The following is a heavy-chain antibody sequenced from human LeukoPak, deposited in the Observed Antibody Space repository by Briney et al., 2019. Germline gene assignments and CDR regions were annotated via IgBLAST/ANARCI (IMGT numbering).Heavy chain of an antibody. D-gene: IGHD6-25*01. CDR2: ISYDGSNK. CDR1: GFTFSSYG. V-gene: IGHV3-30*03. J-gene: IGHJ4*02. Sequence: GGSLRLSCAASGFTFSSYGMHWVRQATGKGLEWVAVISYDGSNKYYADSVKGRFTISRDNAKNTLYLQMNSLRLEDTAVYYCARENLAAAADYWGQGTVVTVSS. CDR3: ARENLAAAADY.